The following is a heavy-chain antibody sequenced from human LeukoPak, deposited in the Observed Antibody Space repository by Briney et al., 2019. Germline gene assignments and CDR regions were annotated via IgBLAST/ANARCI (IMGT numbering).Heavy chain of an antibody. CDR3: ARSPRRPHFYSSGSYYYYFDY. CDR1: GGSISSSSYY. V-gene: IGHV4-39*07. Sequence: SETLSLTCTVSGGSISSSSYYWGWIRQPPGKGLEWIGSIYYSGSTYYNPSLKSRVTISVDTSKNQFSLKLSSVTAADTAVYYCARSPRRPHFYSSGSYYYYFDYWAQGTLVTVSS. J-gene: IGHJ4*02. D-gene: IGHD3-10*01. CDR2: IYYSGST.